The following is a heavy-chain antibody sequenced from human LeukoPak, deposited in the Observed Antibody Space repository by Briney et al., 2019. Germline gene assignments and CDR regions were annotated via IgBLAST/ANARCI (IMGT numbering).Heavy chain of an antibody. CDR1: GGSLSGYY. Sequence: KASETLSLTCAVYGGSLSGYYWSWIRQPPGKGLEWIGEINHSGSTNYNPSLKSRVTISVDTSKNQFSLKLSSVTAADTAVYYCARGSSSYGTNFDYWGQGTLVTVSS. CDR2: INHSGST. D-gene: IGHD1-26*01. V-gene: IGHV4-34*01. CDR3: ARGSSSYGTNFDY. J-gene: IGHJ4*02.